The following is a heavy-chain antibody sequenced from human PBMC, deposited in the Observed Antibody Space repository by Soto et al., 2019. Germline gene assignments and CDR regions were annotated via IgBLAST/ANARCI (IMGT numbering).Heavy chain of an antibody. J-gene: IGHJ4*02. CDR2: IKSDGTST. CDR3: AQLGLMTFSHKHYFNH. CDR1: GFSFDNYG. V-gene: IGHV3-23*01. D-gene: IGHD3-16*01. Sequence: GGSLRLSCVASGFSFDNYGMSWVRQAPGEGLEWVSAIKSDGTSTYYAASVEDRFTISRDNSKNTLYLQLNSLRAEDTAVYYCAQLGLMTFSHKHYFNHWGRGTLVTVYS.